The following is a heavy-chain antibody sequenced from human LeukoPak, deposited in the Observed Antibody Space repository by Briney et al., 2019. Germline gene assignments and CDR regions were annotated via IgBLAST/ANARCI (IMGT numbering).Heavy chain of an antibody. Sequence: VSVKVSCKASGYTFTSNDINWVRQAPGQGLEWMGWMNPNSGNTGYAQKFQGRVTMTRNTSISTAYMELSRLRSDDTAVYYCARDEGIIRFLEWLPRDYFDYWGQGTLVTVSS. D-gene: IGHD3-3*01. J-gene: IGHJ4*02. CDR2: MNPNSGNT. V-gene: IGHV1-8*01. CDR1: GYTFTSND. CDR3: ARDEGIIRFLEWLPRDYFDY.